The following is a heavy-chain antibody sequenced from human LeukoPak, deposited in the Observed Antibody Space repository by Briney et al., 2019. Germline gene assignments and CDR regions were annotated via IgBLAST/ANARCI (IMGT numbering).Heavy chain of an antibody. D-gene: IGHD3-10*01. CDR1: GDTFTSYY. CDR2: INPSGGST. Sequence: ASVKVSCKASGDTFTSYYMHWVRQAPGQGLEWMGIINPSGGSTSYAQKFQGRVTMTRDTSTSTVYMELSSLRSEDTAVYYCARDFKVTMVRGVENYYYYMDVWGKGTTVTVSS. CDR3: ARDFKVTMVRGVENYYYYMDV. J-gene: IGHJ6*03. V-gene: IGHV1-46*03.